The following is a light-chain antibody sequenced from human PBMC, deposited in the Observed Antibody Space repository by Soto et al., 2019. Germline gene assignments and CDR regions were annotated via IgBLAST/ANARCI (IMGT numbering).Light chain of an antibody. V-gene: IGKV3-20*01. CDR2: GAS. CDR1: QSVINNY. J-gene: IGKJ1*01. Sequence: EIVLTQSPGTLSLSPGERATLSCRASQSVINNYLAWYQQKPGQAPRLLLYGASSRATNVPDRFSGSGSGTDFTLTINRLEPEDFAVYYCQHYGTSPRTFGPGPKV. CDR3: QHYGTSPRT.